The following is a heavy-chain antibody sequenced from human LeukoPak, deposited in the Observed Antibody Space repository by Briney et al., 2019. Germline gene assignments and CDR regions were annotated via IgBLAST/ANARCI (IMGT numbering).Heavy chain of an antibody. CDR2: INHSGST. D-gene: IGHD6-19*01. J-gene: IGHJ6*03. V-gene: IGHV4-34*01. CDR1: GGSFSGYY. CDR3: ARDIIAVAEVYYYYYMDV. Sequence: PSETLSLTCAVYGGSFSGYYWSWIRQPPGKGLEWIGEINHSGSTNYNPSLKSRVTISVDTSKNQFSLKLSSVTAADTAVYYCARDIIAVAEVYYYYYMDVWGKGTTVTVSS.